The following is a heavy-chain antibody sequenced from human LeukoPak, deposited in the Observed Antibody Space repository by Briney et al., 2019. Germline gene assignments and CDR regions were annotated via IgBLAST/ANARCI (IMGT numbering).Heavy chain of an antibody. CDR3: ARGAGYSSSWYY. CDR1: GGSISSYY. CDR2: IYYSGST. D-gene: IGHD6-13*01. Sequence: PSETLSLTCTVSGGSISSYYWSWIRQPPGKGLEWIGYIYYSGSTNYNPSLKSRVTISVDTSKNQFSLKLSSVTAADTAVYYCARGAGYSSSWYYWGQGTLVTVSS. V-gene: IGHV4-59*12. J-gene: IGHJ4*02.